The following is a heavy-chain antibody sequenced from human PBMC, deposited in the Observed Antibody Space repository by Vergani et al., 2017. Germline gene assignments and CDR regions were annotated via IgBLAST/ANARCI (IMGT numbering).Heavy chain of an antibody. Sequence: QMQLRESGPGLVKPSQTLSLTCSVSGGSISSGPYSWNWIRQPAGRGLEWIGRIYTSGSTDYNPSLQSRVTLSVDTSKNQFSLKLTSVTAADTAVYYCARVYSPDYCSNTNCYTFDYWGQGTLVTVSS. CDR1: GGSISSGPYS. J-gene: IGHJ4*02. D-gene: IGHD2-2*02. V-gene: IGHV4-61*02. CDR2: IYTSGST. CDR3: ARVYSPDYCSNTNCYTFDY.